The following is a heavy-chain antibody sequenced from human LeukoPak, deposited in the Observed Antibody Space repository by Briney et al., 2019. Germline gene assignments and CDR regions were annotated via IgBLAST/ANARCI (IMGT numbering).Heavy chain of an antibody. J-gene: IGHJ5*02. CDR1: GFTFSSYG. CDR3: ARTGGFTMVRGETS. Sequence: GGTLRLSCAASGFTFSSYGMSWVRQAPGKGLEWVSVISGSGGSTYNADSVKGRFTISRDNSKNTLYLQMNSLRAEDTAVYYCARTGGFTMVRGETSWGQGTLVTVSS. V-gene: IGHV3-23*01. CDR2: ISGSGGST. D-gene: IGHD3-10*01.